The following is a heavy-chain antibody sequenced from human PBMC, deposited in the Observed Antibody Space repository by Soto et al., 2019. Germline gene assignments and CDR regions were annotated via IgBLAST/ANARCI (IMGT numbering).Heavy chain of an antibody. CDR2: IYYSGST. D-gene: IGHD3-3*01. Sequence: QVQLQESGPGLVKPSETLSLTCTVSGGSVSSGSYYWSWIRQPPRKGLEWIGYIYYSGSTNDNPSLKSRVTISVDTSKNQFSLKLSSVTAADTAVYYCARDRGYDFWSGYSYYYGMDVWGQGTTVTVSS. V-gene: IGHV4-61*01. CDR3: ARDRGYDFWSGYSYYYGMDV. CDR1: GGSVSSGSYY. J-gene: IGHJ6*02.